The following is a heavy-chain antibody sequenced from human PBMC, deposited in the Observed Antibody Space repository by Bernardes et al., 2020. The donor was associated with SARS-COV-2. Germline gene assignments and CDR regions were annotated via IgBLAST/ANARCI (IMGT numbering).Heavy chain of an antibody. CDR1: GGSISSSSYY. CDR2: IYYSGST. J-gene: IGHJ4*02. CDR3: ARRYYDSSGYYYEEEGFDY. D-gene: IGHD3-22*01. Sequence: TLSLTCTVSGGSISSSSYYWGWIRQPPGKGLEWIGSIYYSGSTYYNPSLKSRVTISVDTSKNQFSLKLSSVTAADTAVYYCARRYYDSSGYYYEEEGFDYWGQGTLVTVSS. V-gene: IGHV4-39*01.